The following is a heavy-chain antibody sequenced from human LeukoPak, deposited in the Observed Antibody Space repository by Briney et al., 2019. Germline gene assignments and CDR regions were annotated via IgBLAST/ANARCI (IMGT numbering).Heavy chain of an antibody. V-gene: IGHV4-59*01. CDR3: ARGEGSSGYYEFDY. CDR1: GGSISSYY. CDR2: IYYSGST. Sequence: SETLSLTCTVSGGSISSYYWSWIRQPPGKGLEWSGYIYYSGSTNYNPSLKSRVTISVDTSKNQFSLKLSSVTAADTAVYYCARGEGSSGYYEFDYWGQGTLVTVSS. J-gene: IGHJ4*02. D-gene: IGHD3-22*01.